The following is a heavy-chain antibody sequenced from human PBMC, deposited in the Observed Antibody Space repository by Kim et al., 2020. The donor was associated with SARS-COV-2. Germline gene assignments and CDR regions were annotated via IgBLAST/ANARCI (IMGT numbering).Heavy chain of an antibody. CDR3: AKDIYSGYDNYYYGMDV. V-gene: IGHV3-33*06. Sequence: GGSLRLSCAASGFTFSSYGMHWVRQAPGKGLEWVAVIWYDGSNKYYADSVKGRFTISRDNSKNTLYLQMNSLRAEDTAVYYCAKDIYSGYDNYYYGMDVWGQGTTVTVSS. CDR2: IWYDGSNK. J-gene: IGHJ6*02. D-gene: IGHD5-12*01. CDR1: GFTFSSYG.